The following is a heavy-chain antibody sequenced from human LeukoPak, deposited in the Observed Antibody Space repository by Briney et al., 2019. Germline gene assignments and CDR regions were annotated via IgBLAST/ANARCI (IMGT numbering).Heavy chain of an antibody. CDR3: ARDFASIAAAGLYYYYGMDV. V-gene: IGHV3-9*01. Sequence: PGGSLRLSCAASGFTFDDYAMHWVRQVPGKGLEWVSGITWNSDTIGYADSVKGRFTISRDNAKNSLYLQMNSLRAEDTAVYYCARDFASIAAAGLYYYYGMDVWGQGTTVTVSS. CDR1: GFTFDDYA. D-gene: IGHD6-13*01. CDR2: ITWNSDTI. J-gene: IGHJ6*02.